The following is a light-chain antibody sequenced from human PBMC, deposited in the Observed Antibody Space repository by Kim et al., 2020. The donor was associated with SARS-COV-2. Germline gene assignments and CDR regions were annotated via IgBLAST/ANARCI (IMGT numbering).Light chain of an antibody. CDR2: QHS. CDR3: QAWDSSTVV. Sequence: SVSPGQTASITCSGDKLGDKYVCWYQQKPGQSPVLVIYQHSQRPSGIPERFSASNSGNTATLTISGTQAMDEADYYCQAWDSSTVVFGGGTKLTVL. V-gene: IGLV3-1*01. J-gene: IGLJ2*01. CDR1: KLGDKY.